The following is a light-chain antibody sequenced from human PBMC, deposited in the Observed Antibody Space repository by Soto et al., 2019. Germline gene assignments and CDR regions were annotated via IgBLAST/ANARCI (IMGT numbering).Light chain of an antibody. V-gene: IGKV3-15*01. CDR2: GAS. CDR3: QQYNNWPPWT. J-gene: IGKJ1*01. CDR1: QSVYNN. Sequence: EIVLTHSPATQSPSAGHIPSLFCXXXQSVYNNYLAWYQQKPGQAPRLLIYGASTRATAIPARFSGSGSGTEFTLTISSLLSEDFAVYYCQQYNNWPPWTFGQGTKVDTK.